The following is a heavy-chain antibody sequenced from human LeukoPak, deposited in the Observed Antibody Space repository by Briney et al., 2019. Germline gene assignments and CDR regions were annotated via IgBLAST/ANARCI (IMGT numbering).Heavy chain of an antibody. CDR3: ARDFGYSGSIDY. CDR1: GFTFSNYW. Sequence: GGSLRLPCAASGFTFSNYWMSWVRQAPGKGLEWVANIKQDGSEKYYVDSVKGRFTISRDNAKNSLYLQMNSLRAEDTAVHYCARDFGYSGSIDYWGQGTLVTVSS. V-gene: IGHV3-7*01. D-gene: IGHD5-12*01. CDR2: IKQDGSEK. J-gene: IGHJ4*02.